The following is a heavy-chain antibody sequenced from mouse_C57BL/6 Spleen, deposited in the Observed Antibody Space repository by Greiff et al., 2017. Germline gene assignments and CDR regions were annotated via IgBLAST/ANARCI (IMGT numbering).Heavy chain of an antibody. D-gene: IGHD2-1*01. CDR2: IYPRSGNT. CDR1: GYTFTSYG. V-gene: IGHV1-81*01. J-gene: IGHJ4*01. Sequence: VQLQQSGAELARPGASVKLSCKASGYTFTSYGISWVKQRTGQGLEWIGEIYPRSGNTYYNEKFKGKATLTADKSSSTAYMELRSLTSEDSAVXFCARDLPPYAMDYWGQGTSVTVSS. CDR3: ARDLPPYAMDY.